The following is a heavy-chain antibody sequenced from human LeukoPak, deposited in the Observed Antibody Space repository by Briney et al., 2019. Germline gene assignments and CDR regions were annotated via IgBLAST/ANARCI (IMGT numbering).Heavy chain of an antibody. Sequence: GGSLRLSCAASGFTFSSYGMHWVRQAPGKGLEWVPVISYDGSNKYYADSVKGRFTISRDNSKNTLYLQMNSLRAEDTAVYYCAKARRTYDAFDIWGQGTMVTVSS. CDR1: GFTFSSYG. J-gene: IGHJ3*02. D-gene: IGHD1-1*01. CDR2: ISYDGSNK. V-gene: IGHV3-30*18. CDR3: AKARRTYDAFDI.